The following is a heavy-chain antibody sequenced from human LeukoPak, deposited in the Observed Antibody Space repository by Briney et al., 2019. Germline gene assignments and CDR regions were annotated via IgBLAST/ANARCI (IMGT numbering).Heavy chain of an antibody. Sequence: PGGTLRLSCAASGFTFSSYGMSWVRQAPGKGLEWVSAISGSGGSTYYADSVKGRFTISRDNSKNTLYLQMNSLRAEDTAVYYCAKAPSPNYYCYYMDVWGKGTTVTISS. J-gene: IGHJ6*03. CDR2: ISGSGGST. CDR3: AKAPSPNYYCYYMDV. V-gene: IGHV3-23*01. D-gene: IGHD6-6*01. CDR1: GFTFSSYG.